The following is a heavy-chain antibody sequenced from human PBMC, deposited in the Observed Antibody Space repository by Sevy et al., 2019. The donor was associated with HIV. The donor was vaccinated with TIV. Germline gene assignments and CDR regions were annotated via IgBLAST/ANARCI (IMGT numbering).Heavy chain of an antibody. J-gene: IGHJ5*02. Sequence: GGSLRLSCAASGFTFGSYAMHWVRQAPGKRLEWVADISYDGSKKYYADSVKGRFTISRDNSKYTLDLQMNNLRAEDTAVYYCARDRILGAVAYWFDPWGPGTLVTVSS. CDR2: ISYDGSKK. D-gene: IGHD6-19*01. CDR3: ARDRILGAVAYWFDP. V-gene: IGHV3-30*04. CDR1: GFTFGSYA.